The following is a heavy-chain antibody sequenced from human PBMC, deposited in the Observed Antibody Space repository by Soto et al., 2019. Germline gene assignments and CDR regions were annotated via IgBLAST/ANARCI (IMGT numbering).Heavy chain of an antibody. CDR3: ATHDFTFGGVIVGPDY. V-gene: IGHV1-69*13. CDR2: IIPIFGTA. D-gene: IGHD3-16*02. Sequence: SVKVSCKASGATFSSYAISWVRQAPGQGLEWMGGIIPIFGTANYAQKFQGRVTITADESTSTAYMELSSLRSEDTDVYYCATHDFTFGGVIVGPDYWGQGTLVTVSS. CDR1: GATFSSYA. J-gene: IGHJ4*02.